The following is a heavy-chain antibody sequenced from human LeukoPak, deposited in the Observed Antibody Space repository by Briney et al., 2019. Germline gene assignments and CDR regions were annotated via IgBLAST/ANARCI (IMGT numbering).Heavy chain of an antibody. CDR3: AKDSRYCGSFNDAFDM. V-gene: IGHV3-23*01. D-gene: IGHD1-26*01. J-gene: IGHJ3*02. CDR1: VFTFSSYA. CDR2: LSGSGGST. Sequence: PGGSLRLSCAVSVFTFSSYAMSWVRQAPGKGLEWFSGLSGSGGSTYYTDCVKGRFNISRDNSNYTMYLQMNTLRVEDTAVYYCAKDSRYCGSFNDAFDMWGQGTIVIVTS.